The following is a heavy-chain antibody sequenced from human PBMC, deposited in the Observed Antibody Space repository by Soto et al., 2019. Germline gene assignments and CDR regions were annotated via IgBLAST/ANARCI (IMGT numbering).Heavy chain of an antibody. D-gene: IGHD3-9*01. Sequence: QVQLVESGGGVVQPGGSLRLSCAASGFTFSYYGFHWVRQAPGKGLEWVAVMHTGGNEKYYVDSVKGRFNVSRDDSRNMVYLEMSGLRAEDSAEYFCARDEDTTGHYSHFDLWGRGALVAVS. CDR3: ARDEDTTGHYSHFDL. J-gene: IGHJ4*02. V-gene: IGHV3-33*08. CDR2: MHTGGNEK. CDR1: GFTFSYYG.